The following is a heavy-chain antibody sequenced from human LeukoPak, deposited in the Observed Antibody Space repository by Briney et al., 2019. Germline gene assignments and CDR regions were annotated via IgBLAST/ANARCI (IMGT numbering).Heavy chain of an antibody. CDR2: ISAYNGNT. J-gene: IGHJ4*02. D-gene: IGHD3-9*01. Sequence: ASVKVSCKASGYTFTSYGVSWVRQAPGQGLEWMGWISAYNGNTNYAQKLQGRVTMTTDTSTSTAYMELRSLRSDDTAVYYCARANVDYDILTGYFLRGFDYWGQGTLVTVSS. CDR1: GYTFTSYG. CDR3: ARANVDYDILTGYFLRGFDY. V-gene: IGHV1-18*01.